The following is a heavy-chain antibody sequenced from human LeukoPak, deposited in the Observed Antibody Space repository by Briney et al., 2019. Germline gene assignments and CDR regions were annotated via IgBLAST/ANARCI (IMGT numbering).Heavy chain of an antibody. CDR2: IYPGDSDT. D-gene: IGHD3-3*01. J-gene: IGHJ4*02. CDR1: GYSFTRLW. V-gene: IGHV5-51*01. Sequence: GESLKIPCRASGYSFTRLWIGWVRPMTRKGLEWSGVIYPGDSDTRYNPSFQGQVTFSADKSISTAYLQWSSLEASDTAIFYCARPRGCGEFLDFDYWGQGTLVTVSS. CDR3: ARPRGCGEFLDFDY.